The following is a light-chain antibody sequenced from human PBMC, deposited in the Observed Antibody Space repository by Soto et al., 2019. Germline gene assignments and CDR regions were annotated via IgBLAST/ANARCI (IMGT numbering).Light chain of an antibody. V-gene: IGLV1-44*01. CDR2: NNN. Sequence: QSVLTQPPSASGTPGQRVTISCSGGSSNIGTNAVNWYQQLPGPAPKLLIYNNNQRPSGVPDRFSGSKSGTSASLAISGLQSEDEADYYCAAWDDSLNGYVFGTGTKLTVL. CDR3: AAWDDSLNGYV. J-gene: IGLJ1*01. CDR1: SSNIGTNA.